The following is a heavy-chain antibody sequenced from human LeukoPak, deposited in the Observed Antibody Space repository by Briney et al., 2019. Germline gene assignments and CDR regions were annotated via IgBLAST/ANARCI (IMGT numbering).Heavy chain of an antibody. CDR2: MNPNSGNT. Sequence: GASVKVSCKASGYTFTSYDINWVRQATGQGLEWMGWMNPNSGNTGYAQKFQGRVTMTRNTSISTAYMELSSLRSEDTAVYYCARDGEAMVSHYYYYMDVWGKGTTVTVSS. CDR1: GYTFTSYD. CDR3: ARDGEAMVSHYYYYMDV. J-gene: IGHJ6*03. D-gene: IGHD5-18*01. V-gene: IGHV1-8*01.